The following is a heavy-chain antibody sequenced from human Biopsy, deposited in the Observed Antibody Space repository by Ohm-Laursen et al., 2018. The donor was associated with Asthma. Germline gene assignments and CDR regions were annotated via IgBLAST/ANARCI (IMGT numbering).Heavy chain of an antibody. Sequence: SLRLSCAASGFVFSQSDIHWVRQAPGKGLEWVALISSDGHIKKYVDSEKGRFTISRDNSKLRLYLEINSLRVEDSAVYYCARESGQDSGGTGAFDRWGQGIMVAVSS. CDR3: ARESGQDSGGTGAFDR. V-gene: IGHV3-30*03. D-gene: IGHD4-23*01. CDR2: ISSDGHIK. J-gene: IGHJ3*02. CDR1: GFVFSQSD.